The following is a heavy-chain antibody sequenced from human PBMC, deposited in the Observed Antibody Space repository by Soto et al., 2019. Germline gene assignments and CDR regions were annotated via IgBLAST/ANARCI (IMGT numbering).Heavy chain of an antibody. J-gene: IGHJ6*02. CDR1: GGSIASSSYN. Sequence: PSETLSLTSIISGGSIASSSYNWGGTRQPPVKGLEWIGNIYYSGSTYYNPSLKSRATISVDTSKNQFSLKLSSVTAADTAVYYCARALMVRGGHPRVYYYGMDVWRPGTTLT. D-gene: IGHD3-10*01. CDR2: IYYSGST. CDR3: ARALMVRGGHPRVYYYGMDV. V-gene: IGHV4-39*07.